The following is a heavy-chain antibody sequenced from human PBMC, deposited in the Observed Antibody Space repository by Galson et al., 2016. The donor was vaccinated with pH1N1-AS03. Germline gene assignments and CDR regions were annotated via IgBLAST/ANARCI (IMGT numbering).Heavy chain of an antibody. CDR1: GSTFRSYA. D-gene: IGHD2-21*01. J-gene: IGHJ6*02. CDR2: ISNDGSYK. CDR3: ARALTSLCGGECYSSGMDV. Sequence: SLRLSCAASGSTFRSYAMHWVRQAPGKGLQWMAVISNDGSYKHYADSVKGRFTISRDNSKNTVNLQLNSLRADDTAVYYCARALTSLCGGECYSSGMDVWGQGTTVTVSS. V-gene: IGHV3-30*07.